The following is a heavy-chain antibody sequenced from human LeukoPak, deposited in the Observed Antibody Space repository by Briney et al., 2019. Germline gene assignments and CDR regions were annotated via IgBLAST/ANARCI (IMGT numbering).Heavy chain of an antibody. Sequence: GGSLRLSCAASGFTFSNYWMTWVRQAPGKGLEWVANINRDGSERYYVDSVKGRFTISRDDAKSSLYLQMNSLRAEDTAVYYCAKGPAPYCSGGSCYGDYWGQGTLVTVSS. CDR1: GFTFSNYW. D-gene: IGHD2-15*01. CDR3: AKGPAPYCSGGSCYGDY. J-gene: IGHJ4*02. CDR2: INRDGSER. V-gene: IGHV3-7*03.